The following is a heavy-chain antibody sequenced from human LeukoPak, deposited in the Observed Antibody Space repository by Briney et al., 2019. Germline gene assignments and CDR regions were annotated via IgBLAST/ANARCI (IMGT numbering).Heavy chain of an antibody. CDR2: INRDGSER. J-gene: IGHJ4*02. D-gene: IGHD6-13*01. Sequence: GGSLRLSCAASGFIFTNYWMTWVRQAPGKGLEWVANINRDGSERYYVDSVKGRFTISRDTAANSLYLQMNSLRAEDTAVYYCARGGFGSGWFWNNWGQGTLVTVSS. CDR3: ARGGFGSGWFWNN. CDR1: GFIFTNYW. V-gene: IGHV3-7*01.